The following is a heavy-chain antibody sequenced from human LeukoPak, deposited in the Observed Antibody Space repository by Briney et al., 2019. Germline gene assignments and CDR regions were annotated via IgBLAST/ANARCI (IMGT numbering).Heavy chain of an antibody. CDR1: GFTFATYT. CDR2: ISSTSSYI. V-gene: IGHV3-21*01. J-gene: IGHJ4*02. CDR3: ARDNRIVVVSAAHFDY. D-gene: IGHD2-2*01. Sequence: GGSLRLSCAASGFTFATYTMNWVRQAPGKGLGWVASISSTSSYIYYADSVKGRFTISRDNAKNSLYLQMNSLRVDDTAVYYCARDNRIVVVSAAHFDYWGQGTLVTVSS.